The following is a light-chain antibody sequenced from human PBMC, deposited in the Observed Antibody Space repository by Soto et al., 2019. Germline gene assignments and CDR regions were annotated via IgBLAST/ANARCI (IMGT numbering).Light chain of an antibody. V-gene: IGKV2-28*01. J-gene: IGKJ4*01. CDR2: LGS. Sequence: DIVMTQSPLSLPVTPGEPASISCRSSQSLLHSNGYNYLDWYLQKPGQSPQLLIYLGSNRASGVPGRFSGSGSGTDFTLKISRVEAEDVGVYYFMQALQTPLTFGGGTNVEIK. CDR1: QSLLHSNGYNY. CDR3: MQALQTPLT.